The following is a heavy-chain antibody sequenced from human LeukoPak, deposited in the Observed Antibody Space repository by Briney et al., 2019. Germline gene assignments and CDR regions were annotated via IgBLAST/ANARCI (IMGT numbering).Heavy chain of an antibody. CDR3: ARDRVDILTGSLRGAFDI. CDR2: IIPIFGTA. Sequence: GASVKVSCKASGYTFTLYGITWVRRAPGQGLEWMGGIIPIFGTANYAQKFQSRVTITADEAMSTAYMELGSLRSEDTAVYYCARDRVDILTGSLRGAFDIWGQGTMVTVSS. J-gene: IGHJ3*02. D-gene: IGHD3-9*01. V-gene: IGHV1-69*13. CDR1: GYTFTLYG.